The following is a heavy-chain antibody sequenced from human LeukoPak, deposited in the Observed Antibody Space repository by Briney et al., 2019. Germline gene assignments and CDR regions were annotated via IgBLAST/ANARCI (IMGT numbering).Heavy chain of an antibody. CDR1: GFTFSGYG. J-gene: IGHJ1*01. V-gene: IGHV3-30*18. Sequence: GGSLRLSCAASGFTFSGYGMHWVRQAPGKGLEWVAVVSFDGIVEYYADSVKGRFTISRDNSKNTLHLQMNNLRAEDTAVYYCAKDHPSSGWYRQYFQHWGQGTLVTVSS. CDR2: VSFDGIVE. D-gene: IGHD6-19*01. CDR3: AKDHPSSGWYRQYFQH.